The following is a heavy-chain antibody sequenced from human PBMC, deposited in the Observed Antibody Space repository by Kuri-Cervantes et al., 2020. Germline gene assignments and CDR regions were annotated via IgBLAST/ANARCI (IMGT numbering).Heavy chain of an antibody. J-gene: IGHJ6*02. D-gene: IGHD1-1*01. CDR1: GFTFSSYA. Sequence: GGSLRLSCAASGFTFSSYAMHWVRQAPGKGLEWVAVISYDGSNKYYADSVKGRFTISRDNAKNSLYLQMNSLRDEDTAAYYCARDRWNDLYYYGMDVWGQGTTVTVSS. V-gene: IGHV3-30-3*01. CDR3: ARDRWNDLYYYGMDV. CDR2: ISYDGSNK.